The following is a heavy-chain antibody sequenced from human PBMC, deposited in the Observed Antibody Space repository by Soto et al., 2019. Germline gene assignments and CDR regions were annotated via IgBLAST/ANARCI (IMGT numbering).Heavy chain of an antibody. V-gene: IGHV1-69*06. CDR2: IIPIFGTA. Sequence: QVQLVQSGAEVKKPGSSVEVSCKASGGTFSSYAISWVRQAPGQGLEWMGGIIPIFGTANYAQKFQGRVTITADKSTSTAYMELSSLRSEDTAVYYCARADTAMGLYYYYYGMDVWGQGTTVTVSS. CDR1: GGTFSSYA. J-gene: IGHJ6*02. D-gene: IGHD5-18*01. CDR3: ARADTAMGLYYYYYGMDV.